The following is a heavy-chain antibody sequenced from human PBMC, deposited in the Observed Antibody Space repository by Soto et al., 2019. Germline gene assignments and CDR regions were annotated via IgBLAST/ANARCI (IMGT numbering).Heavy chain of an antibody. V-gene: IGHV3-23*01. Sequence: EVQLLESGGGLVQPGGSLRLSCAASGFTFSSYAMSWVRQAPEKGLEWVSAISGSGGSTYYADSVKGRFTISRDNSKNTLYLQMNSLRAYDTAVYYCASRRLPQPPGYWGQGTLVTVSS. CDR1: GFTFSSYA. J-gene: IGHJ4*02. CDR3: ASRRLPQPPGY. D-gene: IGHD4-17*01. CDR2: ISGSGGST.